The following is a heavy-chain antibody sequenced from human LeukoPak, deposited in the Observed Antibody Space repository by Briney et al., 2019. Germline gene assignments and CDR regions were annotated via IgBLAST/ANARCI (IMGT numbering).Heavy chain of an antibody. Sequence: SETLSLTCTVSGGSISSGGYYWSWIRQPPGKGLEWIGYIYHSGSTYYNPSLKSRVTISVDRSKNQFSLKLSSVTAADTAVYYCARSPPYCSGGSCFDYWGQGTLVTVSS. CDR3: ARSPPYCSGGSCFDY. CDR2: IYHSGST. CDR1: GGSISSGGYY. D-gene: IGHD2-15*01. V-gene: IGHV4-30-2*01. J-gene: IGHJ4*02.